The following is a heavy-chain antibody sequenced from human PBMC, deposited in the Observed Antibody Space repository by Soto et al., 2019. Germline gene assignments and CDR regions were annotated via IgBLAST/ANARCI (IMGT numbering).Heavy chain of an antibody. J-gene: IGHJ4*02. CDR1: DGKSRGDGYC. CDR3: ATSKFYFFQSGGSHHVALGF. V-gene: IGHV4-31*02. Sequence: VADGKSRGDGYCWSWIKKHPGKGLEWIGYIYYTGSTDYNPSLKSRVTISVDTSKNQFYLKLSSVTAADTAVYYCATSKFYFFQSGGSHHVALGFRAQRTLV. D-gene: IGHD2-15*01. CDR2: IYYTGST.